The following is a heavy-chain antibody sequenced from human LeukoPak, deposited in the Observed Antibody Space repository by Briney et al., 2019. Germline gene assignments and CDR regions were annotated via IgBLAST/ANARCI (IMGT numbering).Heavy chain of an antibody. D-gene: IGHD3-10*01. CDR3: ARGRREVRGVTQYFDY. Sequence: GASVTVSCKASGYTFTSYDINCVRQATGQGLEWMGWMNPNSGNTGYAQKFQGRVTMTRNTSISTAYMELSSLRSEDTAVYYCARGRREVRGVTQYFDYWGQGTLVTVSS. CDR2: MNPNSGNT. CDR1: GYTFTSYD. V-gene: IGHV1-8*01. J-gene: IGHJ4*02.